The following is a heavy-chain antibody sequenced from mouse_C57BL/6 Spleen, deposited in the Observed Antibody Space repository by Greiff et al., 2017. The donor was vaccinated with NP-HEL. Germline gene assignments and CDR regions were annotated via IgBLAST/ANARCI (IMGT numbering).Heavy chain of an antibody. J-gene: IGHJ4*01. CDR3: ARNYYGHYYAMDD. CDR1: GYYFTGYF. D-gene: IGHD1-2*01. CDR2: INPYNGDT. V-gene: IGHV1-20*01. Sequence: EVQLQQSGPELVKPGASVKMSCKASGYYFTGYFMHWVMQRHGQSLEWIGRINPYNGDTFYNQKFKGKATLTVDKSSSTAYMELRSLTSEDSAVYYCARNYYGHYYAMDDWGQGTSVTVSS.